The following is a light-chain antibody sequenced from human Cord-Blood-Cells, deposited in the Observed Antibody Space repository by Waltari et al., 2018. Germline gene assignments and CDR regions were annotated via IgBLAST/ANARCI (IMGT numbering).Light chain of an antibody. Sequence: EIVMTQSPATLSVSPGERATLSCRASQSVSSNLAWYQQKPGQAPRLLIYGASTRATGSPARFSGSGSGTEFTLTISSLQSEDFAVYYCQQYNNWPPGPLTFGGGTKVEIK. CDR2: GAS. J-gene: IGKJ4*01. CDR1: QSVSSN. CDR3: QQYNNWPPGPLT. V-gene: IGKV3-15*01.